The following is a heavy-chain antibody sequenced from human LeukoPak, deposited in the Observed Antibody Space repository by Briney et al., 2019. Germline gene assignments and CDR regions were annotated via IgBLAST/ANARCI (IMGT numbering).Heavy chain of an antibody. Sequence: SETLSLTCTVSGGSVSSGSYDWGWIRQPPGKGLEWIGYIYYSGSTNYNPSLKSRVTISVDTSKNQFSLKLSSVTAADTAVYYCASYCSSTSCQRFDYWGQGTLVTVSS. CDR1: GGSVSSGSYD. V-gene: IGHV4-61*01. J-gene: IGHJ4*02. D-gene: IGHD2-2*01. CDR3: ASYCSSTSCQRFDY. CDR2: IYYSGST.